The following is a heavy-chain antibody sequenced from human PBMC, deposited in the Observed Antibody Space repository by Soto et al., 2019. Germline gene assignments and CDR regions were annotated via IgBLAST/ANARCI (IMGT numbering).Heavy chain of an antibody. Sequence: SETLSLTCTVSGGSISRGDYYWSWIRQPPGKGLEWIGYIYYSGSTYYNPSLKSRVTISVDTSKNQFSLKLSSVTAADTAVYYCARGGGPKYYDILTGYITHYYYYGMDVWGQGTTVTVSS. D-gene: IGHD3-9*01. J-gene: IGHJ6*02. CDR1: GGSISRGDYY. CDR2: IYYSGST. CDR3: ARGGGPKYYDILTGYITHYYYYGMDV. V-gene: IGHV4-30-4*01.